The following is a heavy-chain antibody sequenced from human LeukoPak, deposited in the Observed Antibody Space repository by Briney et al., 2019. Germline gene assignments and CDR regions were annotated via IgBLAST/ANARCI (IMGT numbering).Heavy chain of an antibody. Sequence: PSETLSLTCTVSGGSISSGGYYWSWIRQPPGKGLEWIGYIYHSGSTYYNPSLKSRVTISVDRSKNQFSLKLSSVTAADTAVYYCARGSGLTGYYTGAFDIWGQGTMVTVSS. D-gene: IGHD3-9*01. V-gene: IGHV4-30-2*01. CDR1: GGSISSGGYY. J-gene: IGHJ3*02. CDR3: ARGSGLTGYYTGAFDI. CDR2: IYHSGST.